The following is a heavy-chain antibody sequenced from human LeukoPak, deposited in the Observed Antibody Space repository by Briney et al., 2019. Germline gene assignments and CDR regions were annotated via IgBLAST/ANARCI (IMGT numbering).Heavy chain of an antibody. CDR1: GFTFSNAW. J-gene: IGHJ4*02. Sequence: GGSLRLSCAASGFTFSNAWMNWVRQAPGKGLEWVGRIKSKTDGGTTDYAAPAKGRFTISRDDSKNTLYLQMNSLKTEDTAVYYCTTDDSGYDRYYFDYWGQGTLVTVSS. CDR2: IKSKTDGGTT. CDR3: TTDDSGYDRYYFDY. V-gene: IGHV3-15*07. D-gene: IGHD5-12*01.